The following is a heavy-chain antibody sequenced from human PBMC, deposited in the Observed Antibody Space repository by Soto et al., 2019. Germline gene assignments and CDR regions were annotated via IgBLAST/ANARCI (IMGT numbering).Heavy chain of an antibody. CDR3: AKDADSIFGVVTNCFDY. CDR2: ISYDGSNK. D-gene: IGHD3-3*01. Sequence: PAGSLRLSFGTSGFTFSNYGLHRLRQAPGKGLEWVAVISYDGSNKYYAGSVKGRFTISRDNSKNTLYLQMNSLRAEDTAVYYCAKDADSIFGVVTNCFDYWGQGT. J-gene: IGHJ4*02. V-gene: IGHV3-30*18. CDR1: GFTFSNYG.